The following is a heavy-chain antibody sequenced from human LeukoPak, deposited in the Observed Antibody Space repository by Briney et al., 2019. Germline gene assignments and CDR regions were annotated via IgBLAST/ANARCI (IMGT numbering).Heavy chain of an antibody. Sequence: GRSLRLSCAASGFTFDDYAMHWVRQAPGKGLGWVSGISWNRGSIGYADSVKGRVTISRDNAQNSLYLQMNSLRAEDTALYYCAKDGVSDFWSGYSNPYYYYGMDVWGQGTTVTVSS. J-gene: IGHJ6*02. V-gene: IGHV3-9*01. CDR2: ISWNRGSI. D-gene: IGHD3-3*01. CDR3: AKDGVSDFWSGYSNPYYYYGMDV. CDR1: GFTFDDYA.